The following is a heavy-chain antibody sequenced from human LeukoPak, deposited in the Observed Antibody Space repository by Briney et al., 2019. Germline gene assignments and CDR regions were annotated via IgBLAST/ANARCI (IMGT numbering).Heavy chain of an antibody. J-gene: IGHJ4*02. D-gene: IGHD6-6*01. CDR2: IYTSGST. V-gene: IGHV4-61*02. Sequence: PSQTLSLTCSVSGGSISSGSYYWSWIRQPAGKGLEWIGRIYTSGSTNYNPSLKSRVTMSVDTSKNQFSLKLSSVTAADTAVYYCARESSSLDYWGQGTLVTVSS. CDR3: ARESSSLDY. CDR1: GGSISSGSYY.